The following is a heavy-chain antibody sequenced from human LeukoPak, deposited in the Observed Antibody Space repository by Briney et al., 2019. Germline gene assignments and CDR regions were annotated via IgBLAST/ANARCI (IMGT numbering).Heavy chain of an antibody. CDR1: GFTFDDYA. CDR2: ISGDGGST. Sequence: GGXLRLSCAASGFTFDDYAMRWVRQAPGKGLEWVSLISGDGGSTYYADSVKGRFTISRDNSKNSLYLQMNSLRTEDTALYYCAKANYYGSGAYRLLTWGQGTLVTVSS. V-gene: IGHV3-43*02. CDR3: AKANYYGSGAYRLLT. D-gene: IGHD3-10*01. J-gene: IGHJ5*02.